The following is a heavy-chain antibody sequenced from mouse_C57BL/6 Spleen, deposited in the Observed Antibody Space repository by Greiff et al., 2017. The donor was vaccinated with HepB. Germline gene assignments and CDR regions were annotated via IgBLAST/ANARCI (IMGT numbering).Heavy chain of an antibody. Sequence: DVHLVESGGGLVKPGGSLKLSCAASGFTFSSYAMSWVRQTPEKRLEWVATISDGGSYTYYPDNVKGRFTISRDNAKNNLYLQMSHLKSEDTAMYYCARDNYGSRGGYAMDYWGQGTSVTVSS. V-gene: IGHV5-4*01. D-gene: IGHD1-1*01. J-gene: IGHJ4*01. CDR1: GFTFSSYA. CDR2: ISDGGSYT. CDR3: ARDNYGSRGGYAMDY.